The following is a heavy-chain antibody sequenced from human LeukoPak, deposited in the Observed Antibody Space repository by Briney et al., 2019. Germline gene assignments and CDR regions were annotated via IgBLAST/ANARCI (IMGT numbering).Heavy chain of an antibody. CDR2: INHSGST. CDR1: GGSFSGYY. Sequence: PSETLSLTCAVYGGSFSGYYWSWIRQPPGKGLEWIGEINHSGSTNSNPSLKSRVTISVDTSKNQFSLKLSSVTAADTAVYYCARGDSYYDSSGHVRAGFDYWGQGTLVTVSS. J-gene: IGHJ4*02. D-gene: IGHD3-22*01. V-gene: IGHV4-34*01. CDR3: ARGDSYYDSSGHVRAGFDY.